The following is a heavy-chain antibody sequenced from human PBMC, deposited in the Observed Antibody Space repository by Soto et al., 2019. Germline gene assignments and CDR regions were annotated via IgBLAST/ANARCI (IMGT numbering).Heavy chain of an antibody. CDR3: AREFSTGPDQSNWFDP. CDR1: GGSISSYY. J-gene: IGHJ5*02. D-gene: IGHD4-4*01. Sequence: KTSETLSLTCTVSGGSISSYYWSWIRQPAGKGLEWIGRIYTSGSTNYNPSLKSRVTMSVDTSKNQFSLKLSSVTAADTAVYYCAREFSTGPDQSNWFDPWGQGTLVTVSS. V-gene: IGHV4-4*07. CDR2: IYTSGST.